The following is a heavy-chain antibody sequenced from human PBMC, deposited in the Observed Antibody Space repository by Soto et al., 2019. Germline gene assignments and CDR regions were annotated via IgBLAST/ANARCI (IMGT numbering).Heavy chain of an antibody. CDR2: MHHIGST. Sequence: PXATLSLTFEVSGGCVTNNKWWGWVRQPPGEGLEWIGEMHHIGSTNYNPSLKSRVTMSVDTSKNQFFLKLNSVTAADTAVYYCKKNSAYALDYWGQGTLVTVSS. CDR3: KKNSAYALDY. J-gene: IGHJ4*02. D-gene: IGHD5-12*01. CDR1: GGCVTNNKW. V-gene: IGHV4-4*02.